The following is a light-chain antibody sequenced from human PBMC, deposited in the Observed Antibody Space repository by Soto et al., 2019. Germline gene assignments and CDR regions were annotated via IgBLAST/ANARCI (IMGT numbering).Light chain of an antibody. CDR3: AAWDDSLKGV. V-gene: IGLV1-44*01. Sequence: QSALTQPPSASGTPGQRVTISCSGSSSNIGSNTVNWYQQLPGTAPKLLIYSNNQRPSGVPDRFSGSKSGTSASLAISGLQSEDEADYYCAAWDDSLKGVFGGGTKLTVL. CDR1: SSNIGSNT. CDR2: SNN. J-gene: IGLJ2*01.